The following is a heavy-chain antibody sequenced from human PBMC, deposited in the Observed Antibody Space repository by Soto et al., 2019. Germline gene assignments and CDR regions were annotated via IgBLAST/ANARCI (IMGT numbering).Heavy chain of an antibody. Sequence: PGGSLRLSCAASGFTFSSYAMSWVRQAPGKGLEWVSAISGSGGSTYYADSVKGRFTISRDNSKNTLYLQMNSLRAEDTAVYYCAKGHKQYYYDSSGYPDYWGQGTLVTVS. V-gene: IGHV3-23*01. CDR2: ISGSGGST. D-gene: IGHD3-22*01. J-gene: IGHJ4*02. CDR1: GFTFSSYA. CDR3: AKGHKQYYYDSSGYPDY.